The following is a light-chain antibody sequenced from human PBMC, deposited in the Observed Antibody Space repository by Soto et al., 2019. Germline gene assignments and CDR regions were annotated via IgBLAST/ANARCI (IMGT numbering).Light chain of an antibody. Sequence: EIVMTQSPATLSVSPGERATLSCRASQSLSTNLAWYQQKPGQAPRLLIYGASTRATGIPARFSGSGSGTEFTLTISSLQSEDFAVYYCQQYSNWPPITFGQGTDWRL. V-gene: IGKV3-15*01. CDR2: GAS. CDR1: QSLSTN. CDR3: QQYSNWPPIT. J-gene: IGKJ5*01.